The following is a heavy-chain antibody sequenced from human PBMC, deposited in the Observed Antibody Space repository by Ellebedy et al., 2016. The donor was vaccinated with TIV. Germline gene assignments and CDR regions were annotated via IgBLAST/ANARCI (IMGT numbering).Heavy chain of an antibody. V-gene: IGHV3-48*01. CDR2: ISHSGTVT. J-gene: IGHJ3*02. Sequence: GGSLRLSXVVSGLTFTTYDMNWVRRTPGKGLEWVSYISHSGTVTKYADSVKGRFTISRDNSKNTLFLQMNSLRAEDTAVYYCARVLGYSYDSSGYYSTHDAFDIWGQGTMVTVSS. CDR3: ARVLGYSYDSSGYYSTHDAFDI. D-gene: IGHD3-22*01. CDR1: GLTFTTYD.